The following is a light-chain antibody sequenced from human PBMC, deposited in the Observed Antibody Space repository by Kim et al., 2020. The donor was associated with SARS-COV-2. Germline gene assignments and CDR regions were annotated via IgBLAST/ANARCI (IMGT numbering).Light chain of an antibody. Sequence: ASVGDRVTGTCRASQAISNYLAWYQQNPGKAPKLLIYGASTLQSGVPSRFSGSGSGTEFTLTITSLQPEDFATYFCQQFSVYPRTFGQGTKVDIK. CDR1: QAISNY. V-gene: IGKV1-9*01. CDR3: QQFSVYPRT. CDR2: GAS. J-gene: IGKJ1*01.